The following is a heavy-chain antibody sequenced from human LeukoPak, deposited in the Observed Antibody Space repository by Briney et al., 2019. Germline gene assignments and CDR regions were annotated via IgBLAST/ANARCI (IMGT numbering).Heavy chain of an antibody. J-gene: IGHJ3*01. D-gene: IGHD3/OR15-3a*01. CDR3: TRGALDYRDACDF. V-gene: IGHV3-73*01. CDR2: IRSKANSYAT. CDR1: GFTFSASA. Sequence: GGSLKLSCAASGFTFSASAMHWVRQASGKGLEWVGRIRSKANSYATAYAASVKGRFTISRDDSKNTAYLEMNSLKTEDTAVYYCTRGALDYRDACDFWGRGTMVTVSS.